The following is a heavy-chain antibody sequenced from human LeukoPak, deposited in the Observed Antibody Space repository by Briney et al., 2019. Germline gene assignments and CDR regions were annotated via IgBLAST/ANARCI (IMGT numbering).Heavy chain of an antibody. Sequence: SGTLSLTCAVYGGSFSGYYWSWIRQPPGKGLEWIGEINHSGSTNYNPSLKSRVTISVDTSKNQFSLKLSSVTAADTAVYYCARSLGVWGSYRYIFDYWGQGTLVTVSS. CDR2: INHSGST. J-gene: IGHJ4*02. V-gene: IGHV4-34*01. CDR1: GGSFSGYY. CDR3: ARSLGVWGSYRYIFDY. D-gene: IGHD3-16*02.